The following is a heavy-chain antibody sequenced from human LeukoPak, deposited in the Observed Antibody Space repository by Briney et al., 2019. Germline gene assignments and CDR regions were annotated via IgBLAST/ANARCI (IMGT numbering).Heavy chain of an antibody. CDR1: GGSISSGDYY. D-gene: IGHD3-9*01. CDR2: IYYSGST. Sequence: SQTLSLTCTVSGGSISSGDYYWSWIRQPPGKGLEWIGYIYYSGSTYYNPSLKSRVTISVDTSKNQFSLNLSSVTAADTAVYYCARDNYDILVGYSTRYLQHWGQGALVTVSS. J-gene: IGHJ1*01. CDR3: ARDNYDILVGYSTRYLQH. V-gene: IGHV4-30-4*01.